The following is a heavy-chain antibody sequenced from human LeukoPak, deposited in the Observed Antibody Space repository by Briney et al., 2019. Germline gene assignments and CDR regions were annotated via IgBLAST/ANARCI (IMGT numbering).Heavy chain of an antibody. J-gene: IGHJ4*02. CDR2: ISYDGSNK. CDR1: GFTFSSYG. D-gene: IGHD2-2*01. CDR3: AKELYCSSTSCYAGHFDY. V-gene: IGHV3-30*18. Sequence: GGSLRLSCAASGFTFSSYGMHWVRQAPGKGLEWVAVISYDGSNKYYADSVKGRFTISRDNSKNTLYLQMNSLRAEDTAVYYCAKELYCSSTSCYAGHFDYWGQGTLVTVSS.